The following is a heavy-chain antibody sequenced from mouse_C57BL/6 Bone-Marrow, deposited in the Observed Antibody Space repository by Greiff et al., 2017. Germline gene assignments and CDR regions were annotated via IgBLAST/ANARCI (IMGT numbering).Heavy chain of an antibody. J-gene: IGHJ2*01. CDR3: ARDGGYVFDY. CDR2: ISSDGSN. CDR1: GYSITSGYY. V-gene: IGHV3-6*01. D-gene: IGHD2-2*01. Sequence: EVQLVESGPGLVKPSQSLSLTCSVTGYSITSGYYWNWIRQFPGNKLEWMGYISSDGSNNYNPSLKNRISITRDTSKNQFFLKLNSVTTEDTATYYCARDGGYVFDYWGQGTTLTVSS.